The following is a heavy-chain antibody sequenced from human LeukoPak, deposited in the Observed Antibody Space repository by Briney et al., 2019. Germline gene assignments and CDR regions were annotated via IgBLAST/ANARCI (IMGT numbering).Heavy chain of an antibody. Sequence: GGSRRLSCVASGFTFNLYAMSWVRQVPGKGLEWVSGISGYGANTYYADSVKGRFTISRDNAKNPVYLQMTSLTAADTAVYHCAKDRGPYLGIDNNWFDPWGQGTLVIVSS. J-gene: IGHJ5*02. CDR1: GFTFNLYA. V-gene: IGHV3-23*01. CDR2: ISGYGANT. D-gene: IGHD1-26*01. CDR3: AKDRGPYLGIDNNWFDP.